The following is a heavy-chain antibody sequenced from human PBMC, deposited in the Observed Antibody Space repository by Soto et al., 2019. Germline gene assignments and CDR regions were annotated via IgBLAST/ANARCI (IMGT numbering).Heavy chain of an antibody. Sequence: PSETLSLTCTVSGGSISSGGYYWSWIRQHPGKGLEWIGYIYYSGTTYYNPSLRGRVTISVDTSKNQFSLKLSSVTAADTALYYCARDCSSTTCYAGESGFDPWGQGTLVTVSS. D-gene: IGHD2-2*01. V-gene: IGHV4-31*03. CDR3: ARDCSSTTCYAGESGFDP. J-gene: IGHJ5*02. CDR1: GGSISSGGYY. CDR2: IYYSGTT.